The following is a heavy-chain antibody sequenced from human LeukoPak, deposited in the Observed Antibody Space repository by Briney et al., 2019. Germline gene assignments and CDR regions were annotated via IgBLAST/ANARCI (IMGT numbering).Heavy chain of an antibody. J-gene: IGHJ4*02. Sequence: SETLSLTCTVSGYSISSGYYWGWIRQPPGKGLEWIGSIYHSGSTYYNPSLKSRVTMSVDTSKNQFSLKLTSVTAADTAVYYCARDLVVPVGLTGSGSYCTDYWGQGTLVTVSS. D-gene: IGHD3-10*01. CDR1: GYSISSGYY. CDR2: IYHSGST. V-gene: IGHV4-38-2*02. CDR3: ARDLVVPVGLTGSGSYCTDY.